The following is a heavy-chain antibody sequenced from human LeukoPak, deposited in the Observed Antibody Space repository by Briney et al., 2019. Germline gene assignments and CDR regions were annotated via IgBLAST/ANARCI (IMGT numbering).Heavy chain of an antibody. CDR2: IIPIFGTA. CDR1: GGTFSSYA. CDR3: ARDRYVGSSYEMDV. J-gene: IGHJ6*04. D-gene: IGHD6-13*01. Sequence: GSSVKVSCKASGGTFSSYAISWVRQAPGQGLEWMGEIIPIFGTANYAQKFQGRVTITADESTSTAYMELSSLRSEDTAVYYCARDRYVGSSYEMDVWGKGTTVTVSS. V-gene: IGHV1-69*01.